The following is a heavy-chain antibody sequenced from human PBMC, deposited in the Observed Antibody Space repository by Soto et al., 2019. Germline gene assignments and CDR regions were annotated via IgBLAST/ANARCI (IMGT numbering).Heavy chain of an antibody. J-gene: IGHJ5*02. V-gene: IGHV3-21*01. CDR3: ARGPGPNWFDP. Sequence: LRFSCAASGFTFSSYSMNWVRQAPGKGLEWVSSISSSSSYIYYADSVKGRFTISRDNAKNSLYLQMNSLRAEDTAVYYCARGPGPNWFDPWGQGTLVTVSS. CDR1: GFTFSSYS. CDR2: ISSSSSYI.